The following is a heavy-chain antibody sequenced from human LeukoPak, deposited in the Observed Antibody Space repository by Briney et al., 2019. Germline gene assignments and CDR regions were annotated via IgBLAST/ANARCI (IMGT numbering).Heavy chain of an antibody. D-gene: IGHD3-16*01. CDR2: INPNSGGT. Sequence: ASVKVSCKASGYTFTSYAMNWVRQAPGQGLEWMGWINPNSGGTNYAQKFQGRVTMTRDTSISTAYMELSRLRSDDTAVYYCARGQGLWTQTTYYYYMDVWGKGTTVTISS. CDR3: ARGQGLWTQTTYYYYMDV. J-gene: IGHJ6*03. V-gene: IGHV1-2*02. CDR1: GYTFTSYA.